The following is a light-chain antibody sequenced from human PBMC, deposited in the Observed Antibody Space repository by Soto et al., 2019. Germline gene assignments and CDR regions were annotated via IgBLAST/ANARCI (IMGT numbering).Light chain of an antibody. CDR3: QQYKEYVT. CDR2: GAS. CDR1: QSVSGSY. J-gene: IGKJ4*01. V-gene: IGKV3-20*01. Sequence: EIVLTQSPGTLSLSPGERAALSCRASQSVSGSYVAWYQQKPGQAPRLLIYGASNRATGCPPRFRGSGSGTDFTLNINYLRSEDIAVYFCQQYKEYVTFGGGTKVEV.